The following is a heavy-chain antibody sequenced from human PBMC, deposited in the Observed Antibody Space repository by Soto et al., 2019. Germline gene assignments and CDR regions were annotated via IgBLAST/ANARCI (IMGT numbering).Heavy chain of an antibody. CDR3: ARDKITGLFDY. CDR1: GGSISGNNYY. D-gene: IGHD2-8*02. J-gene: IGHJ4*02. V-gene: IGHV4-39*07. CDR2: IHYSGST. Sequence: TLSLTCSVSGGSISGNNYYWGWIRQPPGKRLEWIGYIHYSGSTNYNPSLKSRVTISVDTSKNQFSLKLSSVTAADTAVYYCARDKITGLFDYWGQGTLVTVSS.